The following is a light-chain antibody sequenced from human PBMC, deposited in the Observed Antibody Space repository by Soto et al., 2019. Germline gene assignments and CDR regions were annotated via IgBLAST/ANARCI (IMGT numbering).Light chain of an antibody. Sequence: IQLTQSPSSLSASIGDRVTITCRAGQGISTYLAWYQQKPRKAPKLLIYAASTLQSGVPSRFSGSESGTDFTLTISSLQPEDFATYYCQQLHSYPLTFGGGTKVEIK. CDR2: AAS. J-gene: IGKJ4*01. V-gene: IGKV1-9*01. CDR3: QQLHSYPLT. CDR1: QGISTY.